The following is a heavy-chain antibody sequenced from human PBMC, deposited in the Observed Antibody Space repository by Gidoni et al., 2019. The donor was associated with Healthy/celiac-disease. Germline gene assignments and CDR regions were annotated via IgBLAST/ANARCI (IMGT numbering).Heavy chain of an antibody. CDR2: ISWNSGSI. CDR1: GFTFDDYA. Sequence: EVQLVESGGGLVQPGRSLRLSCAASGFTFDDYAMHWGRQAPGKGLGWVSGISWNSGSIGYADSVKGRFTISRDNAKNSLYLQMNSLRAEDTALYYCAKDRAVAGRGTFDYWGQGTLVTVSS. J-gene: IGHJ4*02. D-gene: IGHD6-19*01. CDR3: AKDRAVAGRGTFDY. V-gene: IGHV3-9*01.